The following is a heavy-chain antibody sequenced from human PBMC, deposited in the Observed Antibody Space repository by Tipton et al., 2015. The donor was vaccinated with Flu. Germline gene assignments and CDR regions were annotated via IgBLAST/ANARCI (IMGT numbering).Heavy chain of an antibody. J-gene: IGHJ4*02. CDR1: GFTVSSYY. CDR3: AREGPLAGSFDY. V-gene: IGHV3-53*01. CDR2: LYSGGST. D-gene: IGHD6-19*01. Sequence: SLRLSCATSGFTVSSYYMSWVRQAPGKGLEWVSVLYSGGSTYYADSVKGRFTISRDNSKNTVYLQMNSLRADDTAVYYCAREGPLAGSFDYWGQGTLVTVSS.